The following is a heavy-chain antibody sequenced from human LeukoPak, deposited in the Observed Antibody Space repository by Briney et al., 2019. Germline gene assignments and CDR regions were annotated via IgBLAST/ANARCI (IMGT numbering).Heavy chain of an antibody. CDR1: GGSFSGYY. V-gene: IGHV4-34*01. D-gene: IGHD3-22*01. CDR2: INHSGST. CDR3: ARGPGDYDSSGYGDFDY. Sequence: SETLSLTCAVYGGSFSGYYWSWIRQPPGKGLEWIGEINHSGSTNYNPSLKSRVTISVDTSKNQFSLKLSSVTATDTAVYYCARGPGDYDSSGYGDFDYWGQGTLVTVSS. J-gene: IGHJ4*02.